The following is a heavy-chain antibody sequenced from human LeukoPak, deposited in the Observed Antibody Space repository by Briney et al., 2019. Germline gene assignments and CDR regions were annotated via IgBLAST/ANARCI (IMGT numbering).Heavy chain of an antibody. Sequence: ASVKVSCKASGYAFTSNYMHWVRHGPGQGLEWMGIINPSGGSTSYAQKFQGRVTMTRDMSTSTVYMELSSLRSEAPPVYYCASGVGYSYGVDWGQGTLVTVSS. CDR1: GYAFTSNY. CDR3: ASGVGYSYGVD. D-gene: IGHD5-18*01. J-gene: IGHJ4*02. CDR2: INPSGGST. V-gene: IGHV1-46*01.